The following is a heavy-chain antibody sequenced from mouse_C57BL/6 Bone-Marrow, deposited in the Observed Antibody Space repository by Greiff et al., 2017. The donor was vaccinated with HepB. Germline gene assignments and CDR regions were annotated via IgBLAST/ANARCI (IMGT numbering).Heavy chain of an antibody. CDR2: INPNNGGT. CDR3: ARGYGSSWRFAY. CDR1: GYTFTDYY. J-gene: IGHJ3*01. Sequence: VQLQQSGPELVKPGASVKISCKASGYTFTDYYMNWVKQSHGKSLEWIGDINPNNGGTSYNQKFKGKATLTVDKSSSTAYMELRSLTSEDSAVYYCARGYGSSWRFAYWGQGTLVTVSA. D-gene: IGHD1-1*01. V-gene: IGHV1-26*01.